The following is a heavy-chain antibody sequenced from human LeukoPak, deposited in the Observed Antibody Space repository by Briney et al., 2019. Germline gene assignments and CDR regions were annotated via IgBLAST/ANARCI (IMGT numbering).Heavy chain of an antibody. Sequence: GGSLRLSCAASGFTLRSYWMSWVRQAPGKGLEWVANIKQDGRESYYVDSVKGRFTISRDNAKNSLYLQMNSLRAEDTAVYYYARDLSIAAAGIDFDYWGQGTLVTVSS. D-gene: IGHD6-13*01. CDR2: IKQDGRES. CDR3: ARDLSIAAAGIDFDY. V-gene: IGHV3-7*05. J-gene: IGHJ4*02. CDR1: GFTLRSYW.